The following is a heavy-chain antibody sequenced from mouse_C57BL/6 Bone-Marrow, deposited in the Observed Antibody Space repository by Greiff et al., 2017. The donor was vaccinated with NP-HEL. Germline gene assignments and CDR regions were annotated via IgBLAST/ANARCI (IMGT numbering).Heavy chain of an antibody. CDR3: TTHTVGAY. CDR1: GFNIKDDY. V-gene: IGHV14-4*01. CDR2: IDPENGDT. J-gene: IGHJ3*01. Sequence: EVQLQQSGAELVRPGASVKLSCTASGFNIKDDYMHWVKQRPEQGLEWIGWIDPENGDTEYASKFQGKATITADTSSNTAYLQLSSLTSEDTAVYYCTTHTVGAYRGQGTLVTVSA. D-gene: IGHD1-1*01.